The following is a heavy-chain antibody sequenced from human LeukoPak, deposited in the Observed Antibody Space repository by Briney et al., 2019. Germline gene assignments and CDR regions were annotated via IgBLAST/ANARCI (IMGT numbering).Heavy chain of an antibody. CDR2: ISGSSGST. Sequence: GGSLRLSCAASGFTVSNYAMGWVRQDPEKGLEWVSGISGSSGSTYYADSVKGRFTISTDNSKNTLYLQMNSLRAEDTAVYYCAKTLVLMVYAPFDYWGQGTLVTVSS. J-gene: IGHJ4*02. V-gene: IGHV3-23*01. CDR3: AKTLVLMVYAPFDY. CDR1: GFTVSNYA. D-gene: IGHD2-8*01.